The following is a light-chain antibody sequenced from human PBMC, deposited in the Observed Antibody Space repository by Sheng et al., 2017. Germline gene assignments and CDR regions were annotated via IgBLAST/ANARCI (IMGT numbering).Light chain of an antibody. V-gene: IGKV3-20*01. CDR1: QNIDSSS. CDR3: QQYANSIT. Sequence: EIVLTQSPGTLSLSPGERATLSCRASQNIDSSSLAWYQQKPGQAPRLLIYGASSRGTGIPDRFSGSGSGTDFILTISRLEPEDFVVYYCQQYANSITFGPGTRLDIK. CDR2: GAS. J-gene: IGKJ5*01.